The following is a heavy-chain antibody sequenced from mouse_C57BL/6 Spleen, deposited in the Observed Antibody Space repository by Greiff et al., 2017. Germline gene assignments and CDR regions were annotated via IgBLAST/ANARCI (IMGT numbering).Heavy chain of an antibody. V-gene: IGHV7-3*01. Sequence: EVKVEESGGGLVQPGGSLSLSCAASGFTFTDYYMSWVRQPPGKALEWLGFIRNKANGYTTEYSASVKGRFTISRDNSQSILYLQMNALRAEDSATYYCARSSNYYAMDYWGQGTSVTVSS. CDR2: IRNKANGYTT. D-gene: IGHD2-1*01. CDR1: GFTFTDYY. CDR3: ARSSNYYAMDY. J-gene: IGHJ4*01.